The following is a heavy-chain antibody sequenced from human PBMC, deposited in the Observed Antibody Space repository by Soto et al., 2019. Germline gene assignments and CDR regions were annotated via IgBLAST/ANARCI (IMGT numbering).Heavy chain of an antibody. CDR1: GYTFTDYW. CDR2: IYPGDSDT. CDR3: ARNISNFRYYYYAMAV. J-gene: IGHJ6*02. Sequence: GESLKISCKGSGYTFTDYWIGWVRQLPGKGLEWMGIIYPGDSDTRYSPSFQGHVTITVDKSTSTAYLQWNTLKASDTAMYYCARNISNFRYYYYAMAVWGQGTRVTVSS. V-gene: IGHV5-51*01. D-gene: IGHD4-4*01.